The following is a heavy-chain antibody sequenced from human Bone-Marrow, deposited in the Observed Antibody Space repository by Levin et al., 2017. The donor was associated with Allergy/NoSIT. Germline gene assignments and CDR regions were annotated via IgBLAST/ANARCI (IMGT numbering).Heavy chain of an antibody. Sequence: SETLSLTCTVSGASVNSGSNYWSWIRQPPGKGLEWIGYIDYSGSTTYNPSLRSRVTISSDTSKNQFLLKLSSVTAADTAVYYWARDLDYYYYMDVWGKGITVTVSS. CDR2: IDYSGST. CDR3: ARDLDYYYYMDV. V-gene: IGHV4-61*01. CDR1: GASVNSGSNY. J-gene: IGHJ6*03.